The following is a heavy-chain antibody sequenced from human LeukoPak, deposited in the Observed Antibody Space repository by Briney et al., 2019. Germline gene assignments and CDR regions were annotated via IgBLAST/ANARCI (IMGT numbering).Heavy chain of an antibody. CDR1: GLTFSASE. Sequence: GGSLRLSCVASGLTFSASEMHWVRQAPGKGLEWVAFIRYDGSNKYYADSVKGRFTISRDNSKNTLYLQMNSLRAEDTAVYYCAKETDDYYYMDVWGKGTTVTVSS. CDR3: AKETDDYYYMDV. V-gene: IGHV3-30*02. CDR2: IRYDGSNK. J-gene: IGHJ6*03.